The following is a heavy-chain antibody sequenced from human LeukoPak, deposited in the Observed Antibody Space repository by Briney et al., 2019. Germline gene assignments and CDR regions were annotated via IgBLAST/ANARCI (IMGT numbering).Heavy chain of an antibody. J-gene: IGHJ3*02. Sequence: GGSLRLSCAASGFTFSSYAMSWDRQAPGKGLEWVSAISGSGGSTYYADSVKGRFTISRDNSKNTLYLQMNSLRAEDTAVYYCAKDPYSSGWYISAFDIWGQGTMVTVSS. CDR3: AKDPYSSGWYISAFDI. V-gene: IGHV3-23*01. CDR1: GFTFSSYA. CDR2: ISGSGGST. D-gene: IGHD6-19*01.